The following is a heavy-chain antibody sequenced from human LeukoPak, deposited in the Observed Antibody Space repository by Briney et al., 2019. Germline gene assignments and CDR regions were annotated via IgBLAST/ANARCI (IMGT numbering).Heavy chain of an antibody. CDR3: ARDYKYAFDN. CDR1: GFKFSDYS. D-gene: IGHD5-24*01. J-gene: IGHJ4*02. CDR2: IGIDSGNT. V-gene: IGHV3-48*01. Sequence: GGSLRLSCAASGFKFSDYSMNWVRQAPGKGLEWISYIGIDSGNTNYADSVKGRFTISGDKAKNSLYLQMNSLRVEDTAVYYCARDYKYAFDNWGQGTLVTVSS.